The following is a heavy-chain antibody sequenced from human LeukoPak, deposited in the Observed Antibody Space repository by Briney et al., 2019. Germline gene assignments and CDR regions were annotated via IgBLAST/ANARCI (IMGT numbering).Heavy chain of an antibody. J-gene: IGHJ6*03. Sequence: GGSLRLSCAASGFTVSSSYMSWVRQAPGKGLEWVSTIYRDFSTYYADSVKGRFIISRDNSKNTLYLQMNSLRVEDTAVYYCAREEDGSRAHYYYMDVWGTGTTVTISS. V-gene: IGHV3-66*01. D-gene: IGHD5-24*01. CDR2: IYRDFST. CDR1: GFTVSSSY. CDR3: AREEDGSRAHYYYMDV.